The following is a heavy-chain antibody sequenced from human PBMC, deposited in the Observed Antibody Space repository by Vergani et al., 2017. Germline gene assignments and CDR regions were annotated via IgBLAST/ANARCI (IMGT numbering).Heavy chain of an antibody. CDR2: IYPGDSDT. CDR1: GYSFTSYW. V-gene: IGHV5-51*01. CDR3: ARYYYDILTGRGTSLISNDY. D-gene: IGHD3-9*01. Sequence: EVQLVQSGAEVKKPGESLKISCKGSGYSFTSYWIGWVRQMPGKGLEWMGIIYPGDSDTRYSPSFQGQVTISADKSISTAYLQWSSLKASDTAMYYCARYYYDILTGRGTSLISNDYWGQGTLVTVSS. J-gene: IGHJ4*02.